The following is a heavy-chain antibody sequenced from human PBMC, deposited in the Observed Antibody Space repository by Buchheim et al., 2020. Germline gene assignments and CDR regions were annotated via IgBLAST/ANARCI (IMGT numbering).Heavy chain of an antibody. Sequence: EVQLVESGGGLVQPGRSLRLSCTASGFTFGDYAMSWFRQAPGQGLEWVGFIRSKAYGGTTQYTASVKGRFSISRDDSKSIAYLEMNSLKTEDTAVYYCARDSLVANCGGGRCYFSDNWGQGTL. CDR1: GFTFGDYA. J-gene: IGHJ4*02. CDR2: IRSKAYGGTT. V-gene: IGHV3-49*01. CDR3: ARDSLVANCGGGRCYFSDN. D-gene: IGHD2-15*01.